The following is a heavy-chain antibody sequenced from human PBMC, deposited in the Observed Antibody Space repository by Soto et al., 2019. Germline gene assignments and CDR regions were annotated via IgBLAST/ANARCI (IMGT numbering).Heavy chain of an antibody. Sequence: GGSLRLCCAASGFTFSDYPMHWVRQTPAKGLEWVAVISTVGSHHYYVDSVKGRFTISRDNSKNILYLQMNSLRADDAAIYYCVREPSAPQTIERFDYWGQGTLVTV. D-gene: IGHD6-6*01. CDR2: ISTVGSHH. CDR1: GFTFSDYP. CDR3: VREPSAPQTIERFDY. V-gene: IGHV3-30-3*01. J-gene: IGHJ4*02.